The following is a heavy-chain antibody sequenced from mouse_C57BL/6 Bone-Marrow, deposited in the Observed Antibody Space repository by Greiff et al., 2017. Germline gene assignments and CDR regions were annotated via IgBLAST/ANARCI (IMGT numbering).Heavy chain of an antibody. CDR3: AREEVHFDY. J-gene: IGHJ2*01. V-gene: IGHV1-50*01. CDR1: GYTFTSYW. CDR2: IDPSDSYT. Sequence: QVHVKQPGAELVKPGASVKLSCKASGYTFTSYWMQWVKQRPGQGLEWIGEIDPSDSYTNYNQKFKGKATLTVDTSSSTAYMQLSSLTSEDSAVYYCAREEVHFDYWGQGTTLTVSS.